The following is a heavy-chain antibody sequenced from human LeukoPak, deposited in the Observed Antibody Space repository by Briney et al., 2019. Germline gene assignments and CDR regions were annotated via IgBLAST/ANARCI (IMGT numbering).Heavy chain of an antibody. V-gene: IGHV1-2*02. D-gene: IGHD3-22*01. Sequence: ASVKVSCKASGYTFTGYYMHWVRQAAGQGLEWMGWINPNSGGTNYAQKFQGRVTMTRDTSISTAYMGLSRLRSDDTAVYYCARDGVGYYDSSGYYYFQHWGQGTLVTVSS. CDR2: INPNSGGT. CDR3: ARDGVGYYDSSGYYYFQH. CDR1: GYTFTGYY. J-gene: IGHJ1*01.